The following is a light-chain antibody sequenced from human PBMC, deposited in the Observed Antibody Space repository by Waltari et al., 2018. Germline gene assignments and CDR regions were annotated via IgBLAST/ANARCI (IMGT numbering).Light chain of an antibody. CDR1: QSISSW. V-gene: IGKV1-5*03. CDR2: KAS. CDR3: QQYNSYPWT. J-gene: IGKJ1*01. Sequence: DIQMTQSPSTLSASVGDRVTIACRASQSISSWLAWYPQKPGNAPQLLIYKASSLGSGVASRFSGSGSGTEFTLTISSLQPDDFATYYCQQYNSYPWTFGQGTKVEIK.